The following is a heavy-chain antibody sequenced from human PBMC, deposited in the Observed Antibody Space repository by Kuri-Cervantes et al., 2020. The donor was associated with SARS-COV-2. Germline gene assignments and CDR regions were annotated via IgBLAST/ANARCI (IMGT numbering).Heavy chain of an antibody. Sequence: GESLKISCAASGFTFSSYAMHWVRQAPGKGLEWVAVISYDGSNKYYADSVKDRFTISRDNSKNTLYLQMNSLRAEDTAVYYCAREEWLLSSDYYYYYYGMDVWGQGTTVTVSS. J-gene: IGHJ6*02. CDR2: ISYDGSNK. D-gene: IGHD3-3*01. CDR3: AREEWLLSSDYYYYYYGMDV. V-gene: IGHV3-30-3*01. CDR1: GFTFSSYA.